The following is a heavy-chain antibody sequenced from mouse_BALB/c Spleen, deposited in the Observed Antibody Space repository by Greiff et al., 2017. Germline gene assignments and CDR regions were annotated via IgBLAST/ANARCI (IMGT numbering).Heavy chain of an antibody. CDR2: IWSGGST. Sequence: VQLQESGPGLVQPSQSLSITCTVSGFSLTSYGVHWVRQSPGKGLVWLGVIWSGGSTDYNAAFISRLSISKDNSKSQVFFKMNSLQANDTAIYYCARMDGYYWGQGTLVTVSA. V-gene: IGHV2-2*02. CDR1: GFSLTSYG. CDR3: ARMDGYY. J-gene: IGHJ3*01. D-gene: IGHD2-3*01.